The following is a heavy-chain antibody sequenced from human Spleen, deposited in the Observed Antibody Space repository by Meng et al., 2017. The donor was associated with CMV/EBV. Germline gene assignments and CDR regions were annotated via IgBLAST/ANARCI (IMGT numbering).Heavy chain of an antibody. CDR3: VRGQQLAFDY. Sequence: GGSLRLSCAASGFTFSSYSMNWVRQAPGKGLVWVSRINSDGGSTREADSVKGRVTISRDNAKNTLYLQMNSLSGEDTAVYYCVRGQQLAFDYWGQGTLVTVSS. J-gene: IGHJ4*02. CDR1: GFTFSSYS. D-gene: IGHD6-13*01. V-gene: IGHV3-74*01. CDR2: INSDGGST.